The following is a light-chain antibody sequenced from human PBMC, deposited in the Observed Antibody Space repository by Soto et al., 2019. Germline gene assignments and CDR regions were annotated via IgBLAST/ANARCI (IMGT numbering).Light chain of an antibody. J-gene: IGKJ5*01. CDR1: QTVSKNY. CDR3: QQYAVSPIT. CDR2: AAS. Sequence: EIVLTQSPVTLSLSPGEGATLSCRASQTVSKNYLAWYHQKPGQAPRLLIYAASTRATGIPDRFSGSGSGTDFTLTISRLEPEDSAVFYCQQYAVSPITFGQGTRLEIK. V-gene: IGKV3-20*01.